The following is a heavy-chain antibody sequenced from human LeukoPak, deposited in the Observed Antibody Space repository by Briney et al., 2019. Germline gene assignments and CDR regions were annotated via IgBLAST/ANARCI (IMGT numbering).Heavy chain of an antibody. J-gene: IGHJ3*02. CDR1: GGSISSSSYY. CDR2: IYYSGST. CDR3: ARIQSRYENLRMDI. V-gene: IGHV4-39*01. Sequence: PSETLSLTCTVSGGSISSSSYYWGWIRQPPGKGLEWIGSIYYSGSTYYIPSLKSRSTISIDTSKNQFSLKLRAVTAADTAVYYCARIQSRYENLRMDIWGPGTMVTVSS. D-gene: IGHD3-16*02.